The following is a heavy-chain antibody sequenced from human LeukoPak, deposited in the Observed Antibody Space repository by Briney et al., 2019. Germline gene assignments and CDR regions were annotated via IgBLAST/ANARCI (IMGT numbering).Heavy chain of an antibody. D-gene: IGHD6-19*01. J-gene: IGHJ6*03. CDR2: INPNSGGT. CDR3: ARDLRIAVDYYYMDV. CDR1: GYTFTGYY. V-gene: IGHV1-2*02. Sequence: ATVKVTCKASGYTFTGYYMHWVRQAPGQGLEWKGWINPNSGGTNYAQKFQGRVTMTRDTSISTAYMELSRLRSDDTAVYYCARDLRIAVDYYYMDVWGKGTTVTVSS.